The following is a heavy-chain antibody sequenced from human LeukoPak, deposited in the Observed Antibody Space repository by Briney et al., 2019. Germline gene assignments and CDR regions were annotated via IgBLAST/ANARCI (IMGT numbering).Heavy chain of an antibody. CDR3: AKADFCRGGTCYDFDY. V-gene: IGHV3-23*01. Sequence: GGSLRLSCAASGFTFSSYAMSWVRQAPGQGLEWVSGISVSGGSTCYADSVKGRFTISRDNSKNTVYLQMNSLRVDDTAVYYCAKADFCRGGTCYDFDYWGQGTLISVSS. CDR2: ISVSGGST. CDR1: GFTFSSYA. D-gene: IGHD3-3*01. J-gene: IGHJ4*02.